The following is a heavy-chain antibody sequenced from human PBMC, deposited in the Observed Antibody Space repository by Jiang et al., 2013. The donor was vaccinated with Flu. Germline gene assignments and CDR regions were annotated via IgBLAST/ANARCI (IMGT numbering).Heavy chain of an antibody. V-gene: IGHV4-39*01. D-gene: IGHD6-19*01. CDR2: IYYSGST. CDR1: GGSISSSSYY. Sequence: PGLVKPSETLSLTCTVSGGSISSSSYYWGWIRQPPGKGLEWIGSIYYSGSTYYNPSLKSRVTISVDTSKNQFSLKLSSVTAADTAVYYCARRSGWYRVFDYWGQGTLVTVSS. J-gene: IGHJ4*02. CDR3: ARRSGWYRVFDY.